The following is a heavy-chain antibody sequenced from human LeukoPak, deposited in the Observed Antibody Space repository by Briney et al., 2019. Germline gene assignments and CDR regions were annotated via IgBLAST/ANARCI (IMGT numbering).Heavy chain of an antibody. Sequence: GGSLRLSCAASGFTFSSYAMRWVRQAPGKGLEYVSAISGNGGSTYYAKSVKGRFTMTRDNSKSTLYLEMGSLRAEDMAVYYCAAGATIPFFDYWGPGTLVTVSS. J-gene: IGHJ4*02. CDR2: ISGNGGST. CDR1: GFTFSSYA. D-gene: IGHD1-26*01. CDR3: AAGATIPFFDY. V-gene: IGHV3-64*01.